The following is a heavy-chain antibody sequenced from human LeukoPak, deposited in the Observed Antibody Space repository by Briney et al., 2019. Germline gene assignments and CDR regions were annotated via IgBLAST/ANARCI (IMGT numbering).Heavy chain of an antibody. CDR3: ARVNRVVVPAAAPYYYYMDV. CDR1: GYTFTGYY. D-gene: IGHD2-2*01. V-gene: IGHV1-2*02. J-gene: IGHJ6*03. CDR2: INPNSGGT. Sequence: ASVKVSCKASGYTFTGYYIHWVRQAPGQGLEWMGWINPNSGGTNYAQKFQGRVTMTRDTSISTAYMELSRLRSDDTAVYYCARVNRVVVPAAAPYYYYMDVWGKGTTVTVSS.